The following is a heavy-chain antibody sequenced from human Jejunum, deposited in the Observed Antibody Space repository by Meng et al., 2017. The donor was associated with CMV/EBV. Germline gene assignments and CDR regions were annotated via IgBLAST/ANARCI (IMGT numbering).Heavy chain of an antibody. Sequence: SGFTFSSYEMNWVRQAPGKGLEWVSYISRSGSTIYYADSVKGRFTISRDNAKNSLYLQMNSLRAEDTAVYYCASLMATGDAFDVWGQGTMVTVSS. J-gene: IGHJ3*01. D-gene: IGHD5-24*01. CDR3: ASLMATGDAFDV. CDR2: ISRSGSTI. CDR1: GFTFSSYE. V-gene: IGHV3-48*03.